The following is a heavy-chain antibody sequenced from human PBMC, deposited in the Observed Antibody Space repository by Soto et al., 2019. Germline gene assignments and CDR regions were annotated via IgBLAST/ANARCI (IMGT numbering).Heavy chain of an antibody. V-gene: IGHV4-59*08. CDR1: GGSISSYY. D-gene: IGHD1-1*01. Sequence: SETLSLTCTVSGGSISSYYWSWIRQPPGKGLEWIGYINYSGSTNYDPSLKSRVTISVDTSKNQFSLKLSTVTAADTAVYYCARHNTNYYYYYMDVWGKGTTVTVSS. CDR2: INYSGST. J-gene: IGHJ6*03. CDR3: ARHNTNYYYYYMDV.